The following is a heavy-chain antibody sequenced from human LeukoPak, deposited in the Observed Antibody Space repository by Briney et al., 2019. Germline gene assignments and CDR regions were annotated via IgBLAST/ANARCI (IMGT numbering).Heavy chain of an antibody. J-gene: IGHJ6*02. Sequence: PGGSLRLSCAASGFTFSSYSMNWVRQAPGKGLEWVSSISSSSSYIYYADSVKGRFTISRDNAKNSLYLEMTSLRAEDTAVYYCASQDSYYYGMDVWGQGTTVTVSS. CDR1: GFTFSSYS. CDR2: ISSSSSYI. CDR3: ASQDSYYYGMDV. V-gene: IGHV3-21*01.